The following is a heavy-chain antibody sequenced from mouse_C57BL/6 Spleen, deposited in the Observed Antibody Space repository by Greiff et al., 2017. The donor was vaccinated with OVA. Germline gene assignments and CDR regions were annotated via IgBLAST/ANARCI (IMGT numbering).Heavy chain of an antibody. V-gene: IGHV3-6*01. CDR1: GYSFTSGYY. D-gene: IGHD2-1*01. J-gene: IGHJ2*01. Sequence: EVKLQESGPGLVKPSQSLSLTCSVTGYSFTSGYYWNWIRQLPGNKLEWMGYISYDGSNNYNPSLKIRISITRDTSKNQCVLKLNSVTTEDTATYDCAREGGNYYYFDYWGQGTTLTVSA. CDR2: ISYDGSN. CDR3: AREGGNYYYFDY.